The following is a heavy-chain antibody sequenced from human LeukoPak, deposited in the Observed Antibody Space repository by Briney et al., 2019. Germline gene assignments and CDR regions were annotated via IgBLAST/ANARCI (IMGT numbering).Heavy chain of an antibody. V-gene: IGHV3-23*01. CDR2: LTGSSATA. CDR1: GFTFTNYW. Sequence: GGSLRLSCAASGFTFTNYWMSWVRQAPGKGLEWVSGLTGSSATAYYVGSVKGRFTVSRDDSKNTVYLQMSSLRVDDTAIYYCAKSGASPLYHMDVWGKGATVTVSS. D-gene: IGHD1-26*01. CDR3: AKSGASPLYHMDV. J-gene: IGHJ6*03.